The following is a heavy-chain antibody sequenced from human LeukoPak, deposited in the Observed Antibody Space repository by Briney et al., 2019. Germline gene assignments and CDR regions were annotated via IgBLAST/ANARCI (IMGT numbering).Heavy chain of an antibody. Sequence: GESLKISCKGSGYSFTSYWIGCVRQMPGKGLEWMGIFYPGDSDTRYSPSFQGQVTISADKSISTAYLLWSSLKASDTAMYYCARYTMVRGLITPFDPWGQGTLVTVSS. CDR2: FYPGDSDT. CDR1: GYSFTSYW. CDR3: ARYTMVRGLITPFDP. D-gene: IGHD3-10*01. V-gene: IGHV5-51*01. J-gene: IGHJ5*02.